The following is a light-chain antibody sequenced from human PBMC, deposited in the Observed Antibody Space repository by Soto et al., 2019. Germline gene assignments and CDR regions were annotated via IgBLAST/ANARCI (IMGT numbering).Light chain of an antibody. CDR3: QQYATSPLT. Sequence: EIVLTQSPVTLSFSPGGTSTLSCRASQSVSSSYLAWYQQKPGQAPRLLIYGASSRATGIPDRFSASGSGTEFTLTISRLEPEDVAVYYCQQYATSPLTFGHGTKVDNK. V-gene: IGKV3-20*01. J-gene: IGKJ1*01. CDR2: GAS. CDR1: QSVSSSY.